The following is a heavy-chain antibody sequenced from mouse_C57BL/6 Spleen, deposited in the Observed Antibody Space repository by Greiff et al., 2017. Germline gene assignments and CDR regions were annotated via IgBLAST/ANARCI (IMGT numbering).Heavy chain of an antibody. J-gene: IGHJ2*01. V-gene: IGHV1-64*01. D-gene: IGHD1-1*01. CDR3: AGGGYYGSSYDFDY. Sequence: VQLQQPGAELVKPGASVKLSCKASGYTFTSYWMHWVKQRPGRGLEWIGMIHPNSGSTNYNEKFKGKATLTVDKSSSTAYMQLSSLTSADSAVYYCAGGGYYGSSYDFDYWGQGTTLTVSS. CDR2: IHPNSGST. CDR1: GYTFTSYW.